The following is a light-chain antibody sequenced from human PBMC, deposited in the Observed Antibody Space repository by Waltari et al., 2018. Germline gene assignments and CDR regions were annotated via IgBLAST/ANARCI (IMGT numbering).Light chain of an antibody. CDR1: SSDVGGYNY. Sequence: QSALTQPRSVSGSPGQSVTISCTGTSSDVGGYNYVSWYQQNPGKAPKLMIYEVTKRRSGVPVRFSGSKSGNTSSLTISGLQAEDEADYYCCSYAGSIWVFGGGTKMTVL. CDR3: CSYAGSIWV. J-gene: IGLJ3*02. CDR2: EVT. V-gene: IGLV2-11*01.